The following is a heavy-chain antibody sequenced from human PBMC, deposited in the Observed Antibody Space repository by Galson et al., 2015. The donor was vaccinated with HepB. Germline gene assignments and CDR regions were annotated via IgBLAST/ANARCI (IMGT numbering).Heavy chain of an antibody. CDR1: GDTFSNYS. V-gene: IGHV1-69*13. CDR2: IIPLFDAT. D-gene: IGHD2/OR15-2a*01. CDR3: ARDVAQHYHDLLSVIAH. J-gene: IGHJ4*02. Sequence: SVKVSCKASGDTFSNYSVTWVRQAPGQRLEWMGGIIPLFDATTHARKFQGRVTITADEATETVYMELSGLSAEDTAVYFCARDVAQHYHDLLSVIAHCGQGTLVTLSS.